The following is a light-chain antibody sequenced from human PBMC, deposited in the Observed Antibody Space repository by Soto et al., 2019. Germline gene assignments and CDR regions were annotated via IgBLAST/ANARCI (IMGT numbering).Light chain of an antibody. CDR3: TSYTTDTALV. Sequence: QSVLTQPPSVSAAPGQKVTISCSGSSSNIGTNYVSWYQHLPGTAPKLLIYDNDKRPSGIPDRFSGSKSGSTASLTISGLQAEDEGDYYCTSYTTDTALVFGTGTKLTVL. J-gene: IGLJ1*01. V-gene: IGLV1-51*01. CDR1: SSNIGTNY. CDR2: DND.